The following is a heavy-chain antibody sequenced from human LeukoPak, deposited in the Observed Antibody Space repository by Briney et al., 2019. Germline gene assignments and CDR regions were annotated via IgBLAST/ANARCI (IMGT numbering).Heavy chain of an antibody. J-gene: IGHJ6*02. CDR1: GYTFTGCY. CDR2: SNPNSGGT. V-gene: IGHV1-2*02. Sequence: ASVKVSCKASGYTFTGCYMHWVRQAPGQGLEWMGWSNPNSGGTNYAQKFQGRVTMTRDTSISTAYMELSRLRSDDTAVYYCARDWRFGEGLLVWGMDVWGQGTTVTVTS. D-gene: IGHD3-10*01. CDR3: ARDWRFGEGLLVWGMDV.